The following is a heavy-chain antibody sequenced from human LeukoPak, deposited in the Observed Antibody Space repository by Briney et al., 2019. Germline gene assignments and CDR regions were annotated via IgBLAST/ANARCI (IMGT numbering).Heavy chain of an antibody. CDR1: GFTFSTYC. D-gene: IGHD3-16*01. CDR3: ARGGGLDV. Sequence: GGSLRLSCAASGFTFSTYCMHWVRQARGKGPMWVSRICPDGTVTNYADSVKARFIISRDNAKNSLYLQMSNLRAEDTAVYFCARGGGLDVWGQGATVTVSS. CDR2: ICPDGTVT. J-gene: IGHJ6*02. V-gene: IGHV3-74*01.